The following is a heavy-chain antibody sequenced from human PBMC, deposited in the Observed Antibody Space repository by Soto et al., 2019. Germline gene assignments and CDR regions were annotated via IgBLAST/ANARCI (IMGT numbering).Heavy chain of an antibody. J-gene: IGHJ4*02. CDR3: ARDFMGEYYDFWRGPAPVDY. Sequence: ASVKVSCKASGYTFTGYYMHWVRQAPGQGLEWMGWINPNSGGTNYAQKFQGRVTMTRDTSISTAYMELSRLRSDDTAVYYCARDFMGEYYDFWRGPAPVDYWGQGTQVTVS. V-gene: IGHV1-2*02. CDR1: GYTFTGYY. CDR2: INPNSGGT. D-gene: IGHD3-3*01.